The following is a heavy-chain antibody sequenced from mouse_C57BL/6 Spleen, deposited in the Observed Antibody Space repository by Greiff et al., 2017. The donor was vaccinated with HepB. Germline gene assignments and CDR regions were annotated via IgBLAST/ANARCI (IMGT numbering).Heavy chain of an antibody. J-gene: IGHJ4*01. Sequence: QVQLQQSGAELVKPGASVKLSCKASGYTFTSYWMQWVKQRPGQGLEWIGEIDPSDSYTNYNQKFKGKATLTVDTSSSTAYMQLSSLTSEDSAVYYCARYAPYYAMDYWGQGTSVTVSS. CDR2: IDPSDSYT. CDR3: ARYAPYYAMDY. CDR1: GYTFTSYW. V-gene: IGHV1-50*01.